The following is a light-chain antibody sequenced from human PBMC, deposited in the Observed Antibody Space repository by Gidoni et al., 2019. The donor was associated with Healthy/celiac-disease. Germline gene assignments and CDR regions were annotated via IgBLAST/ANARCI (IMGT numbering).Light chain of an antibody. CDR2: AAS. CDR1: QSITSY. J-gene: IGKJ4*01. Sequence: DIQMTQSPSSLSASVGDRVTITYRASQSITSYLNWYQQKPGKAPKLLIYAASSLQSGVPSRFSGSGSGTDFTLTISSLQPEDFETYYCQQSYSTPTFGGGTKVEIK. CDR3: QQSYSTPT. V-gene: IGKV1-39*01.